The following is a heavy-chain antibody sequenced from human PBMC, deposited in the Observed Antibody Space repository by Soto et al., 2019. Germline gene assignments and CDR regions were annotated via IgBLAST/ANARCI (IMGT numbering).Heavy chain of an antibody. CDR2: ISAYNGNT. J-gene: IGHJ6*02. CDR1: GYTFTSYG. CDR3: ARDRDGYIILGVMAV. V-gene: IGHV1-18*01. Sequence: ASVKVSCKASGYTFTSYGISWVRQAPGQGLEWMGWISAYNGNTNYAQKLQGRVTMTTDTSTSTAYMELRSLRSDDTAVYYCARDRDGYIILGVMAVWGQGTTVTVSS. D-gene: IGHD5-12*01.